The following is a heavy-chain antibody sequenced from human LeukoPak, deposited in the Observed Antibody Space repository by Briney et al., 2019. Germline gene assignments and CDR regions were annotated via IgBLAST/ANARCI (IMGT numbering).Heavy chain of an antibody. CDR3: ARLGMVRGATDY. CDR1: GGSITSSNYN. J-gene: IGHJ4*02. D-gene: IGHD3-10*01. V-gene: IGHV4-39*01. CDR2: MYYSGST. Sequence: SETLSLTCTVSGGSITSSNYNWGWTRQPPGKGLEWIGSMYYSGSTYYNPSLKSRVTISADTSKNQFSLKLSSVTAADTAVYYCARLGMVRGATDYWGQGTLVTVSS.